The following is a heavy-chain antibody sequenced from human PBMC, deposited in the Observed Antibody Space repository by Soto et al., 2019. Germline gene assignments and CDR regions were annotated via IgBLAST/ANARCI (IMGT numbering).Heavy chain of an antibody. V-gene: IGHV1-46*01. CDR2: INPSGGST. CDR3: ARDRGTYYYGSGSYDYFDY. CDR1: GYTFTSYY. J-gene: IGHJ4*02. D-gene: IGHD3-10*01. Sequence: ASVKVSCKASGYTFTSYYMHWVRQAPGQGLEWMGIINPSGGSTSYAQKFRGRVTMTRDTSTSTVYMELSSLRSEDTAVYYCARDRGTYYYGSGSYDYFDYWGQGTLVTVSS.